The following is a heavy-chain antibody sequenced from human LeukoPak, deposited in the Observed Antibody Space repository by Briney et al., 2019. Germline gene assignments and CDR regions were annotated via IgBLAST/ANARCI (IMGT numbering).Heavy chain of an antibody. V-gene: IGHV4-34*01. Sequence: SETLSLTCAVDGGSFSGYYWSWIRQPPGKGLEWIGKINHSGSTNYNPSLKSRVTISVDTSKNQFSLKLSSVTAADTAVYYCARAESGGSGRPRFDPWGQGTLVTVSS. CDR1: GGSFSGYY. CDR3: ARAESGGSGRPRFDP. CDR2: INHSGST. D-gene: IGHD3-10*01. J-gene: IGHJ5*02.